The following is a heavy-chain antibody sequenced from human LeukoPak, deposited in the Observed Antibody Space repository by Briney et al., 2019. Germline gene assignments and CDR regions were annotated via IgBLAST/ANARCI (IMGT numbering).Heavy chain of an antibody. V-gene: IGHV1-2*02. CDR2: LNPNSVGT. Sequence: ASVKVSCKASGYTFTGYYMHWVRQAPGQGLEWMGWLNPNSVGTNYAQKFQGRVTMTRDTSISTAYMELSRLGSDDTAVYYCARDTEMATINDYWGQGTLVTVSS. CDR3: ARDTEMATINDY. J-gene: IGHJ4*02. D-gene: IGHD5-24*01. CDR1: GYTFTGYY.